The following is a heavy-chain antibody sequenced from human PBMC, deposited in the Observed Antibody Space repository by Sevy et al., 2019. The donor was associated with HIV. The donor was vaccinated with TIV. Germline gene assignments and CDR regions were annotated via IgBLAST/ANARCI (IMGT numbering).Heavy chain of an antibody. CDR3: ARVRRYCSGGSCYFDDAFDI. CDR2: IGTAGDT. Sequence: GGSLRLSCAASGFTFSSYDMHWVHQATGKGLEWVSAIGTAGDTYYPGSVKGRFTISRENAKNSLYLQMNSLRAGDTAVYYCARVRRYCSGGSCYFDDAFDIWGKGTMVTVSS. CDR1: GFTFSSYD. V-gene: IGHV3-13*01. D-gene: IGHD2-15*01. J-gene: IGHJ3*02.